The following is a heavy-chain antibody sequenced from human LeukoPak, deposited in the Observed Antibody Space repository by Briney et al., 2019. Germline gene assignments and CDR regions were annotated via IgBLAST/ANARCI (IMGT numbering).Heavy chain of an antibody. D-gene: IGHD5-24*01. CDR1: GYTFTSYG. J-gene: IGHJ5*02. Sequence: ASVKVSCKASGYTFTSYGISWVRQAPGQGLEWMGWISAYNGNTNYAQKLQGRVTMTTDTSTSTAYMELRSLRSDDTAVYYCARAWLGLTGDGYTADNWFDPWGQGTLVTVSS. CDR2: ISAYNGNT. CDR3: ARAWLGLTGDGYTADNWFDP. V-gene: IGHV1-18*01.